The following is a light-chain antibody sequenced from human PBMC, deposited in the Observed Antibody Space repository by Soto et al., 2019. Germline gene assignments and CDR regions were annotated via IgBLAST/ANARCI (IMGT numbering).Light chain of an antibody. CDR2: AAS. V-gene: IGKV3-15*01. CDR1: QSVSTN. CDR3: QQYNDWPQT. Sequence: EVVMTQSPATLSVSPGERATLSCRASQSVSTNLAWYQQKPGQAPRLLIYAASTRATGIPARFSGSGSGTEFTLTISSLQSEDFAVYYCQQYNDWPQTFGGGTQVDIK. J-gene: IGKJ4*01.